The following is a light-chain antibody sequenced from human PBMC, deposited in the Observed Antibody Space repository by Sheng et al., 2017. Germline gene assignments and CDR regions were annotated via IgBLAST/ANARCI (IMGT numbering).Light chain of an antibody. Sequence: AIQLTQSPYSLSAYVGDRVTITCRASQGISSALAWYQQKPGKAPKFLIYDASTLQSGVPSRFSGSGFGTDFTLTISRLQPEDFATYYCQQFKSYPRTFGQGTKLEI. V-gene: IGKV1-13*02. J-gene: IGKJ1*01. CDR3: QQFKSYPRT. CDR2: DAS. CDR1: QGISSA.